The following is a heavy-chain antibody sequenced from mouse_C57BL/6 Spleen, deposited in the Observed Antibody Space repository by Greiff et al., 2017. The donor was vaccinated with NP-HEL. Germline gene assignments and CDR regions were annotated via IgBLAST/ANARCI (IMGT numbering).Heavy chain of an antibody. D-gene: IGHD2-1*01. V-gene: IGHV1-26*01. J-gene: IGHJ4*01. CDR1: GYTFTDYY. CDR3: ARYGNDAMDY. Sequence: EVQLQQSGPELVKPGASVKISCKASGYTFTDYYMNWVKQSPGKSLEWIGDINPNNGGPNYNQKFKGKATLNVDKSASTAYRELRSLTSEDSAVDYGARYGNDAMDYWGQGTSVTVSS. CDR2: INPNNGGP.